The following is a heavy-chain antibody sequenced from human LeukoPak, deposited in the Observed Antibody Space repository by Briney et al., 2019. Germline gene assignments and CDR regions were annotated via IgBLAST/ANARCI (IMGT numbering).Heavy chain of an antibody. Sequence: SETLSLTCAVSGGSISSTNWWSWVRQPPGKGLEWIGYIYYSGSTNYNPSLKSRLTISVDTSKNQFSLKLSSVTAADTAVYYCARDSRSGWGNWFDPWGQGTLVTVSS. D-gene: IGHD6-19*01. CDR3: ARDSRSGWGNWFDP. J-gene: IGHJ5*02. CDR2: IYYSGST. V-gene: IGHV4-4*02. CDR1: GGSISSTNW.